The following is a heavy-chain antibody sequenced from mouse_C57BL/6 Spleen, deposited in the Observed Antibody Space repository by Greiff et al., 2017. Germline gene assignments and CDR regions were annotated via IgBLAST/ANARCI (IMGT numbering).Heavy chain of an antibody. CDR1: GYTFTSYT. J-gene: IGHJ4*01. V-gene: IGHV1-4*01. D-gene: IGHD1-1*01. Sequence: QVQLLQSGAELARRGASVKMSCKASGYTFTSYTMHWVKQRPGRGLEWIGYINPSSGYTKYNQKFKDKATLTADKSSSTAYMQLSSLTSEDSAVYYSARSLYGSESYAMDYWGQGTSVTVSS. CDR3: ARSLYGSESYAMDY. CDR2: INPSSGYT.